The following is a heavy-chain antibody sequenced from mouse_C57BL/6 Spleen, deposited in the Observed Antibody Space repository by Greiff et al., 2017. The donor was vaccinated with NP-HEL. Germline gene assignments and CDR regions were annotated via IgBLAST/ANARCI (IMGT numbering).Heavy chain of an antibody. CDR1: GFTFSSYA. V-gene: IGHV5-4*01. CDR2: ISDGGSYT. Sequence: EVQRVESGGGLVKPGGSLKLSCAASGFTFSSYAMSWVRQTPEKRLEWVATISDGGSYTYYPDNVKGRFTISRDNAKNNLYLQMSHLKSEDTAMYYCARDRDYYGSSSLRYFDVWGTGTTVTVSS. CDR3: ARDRDYYGSSSLRYFDV. D-gene: IGHD1-1*01. J-gene: IGHJ1*03.